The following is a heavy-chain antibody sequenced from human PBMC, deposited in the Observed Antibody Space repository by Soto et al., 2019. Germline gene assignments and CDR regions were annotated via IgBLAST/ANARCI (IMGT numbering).Heavy chain of an antibody. V-gene: IGHV1-18*01. CDR2: ISGYNGNT. CDR3: ARVVGALGHWFDP. J-gene: IGHJ5*02. Sequence: ASVKVSCKSSGYTFSMSGISWVRQAPGQGLEWMGWISGYNGNTNYEQKFQDRVTMTTDTSTSTAYMELRSLRSDDTAVYYCARVVGALGHWFDPWGQGTLVTVSS. D-gene: IGHD1-26*01. CDR1: GYTFSMSG.